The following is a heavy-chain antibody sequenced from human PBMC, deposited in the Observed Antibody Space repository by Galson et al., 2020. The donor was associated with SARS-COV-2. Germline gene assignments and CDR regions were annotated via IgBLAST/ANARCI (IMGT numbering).Heavy chain of an antibody. J-gene: IGHJ4*02. CDR3: ARGDMGNDYFDY. CDR2: IYSEGSST. Sequence: GGSLRLSCAVSGFTFSNHWMHWVRQAPGKGLVWVSRIYSEGSSTSYADSMKGRFTISGDNAKNTLYLQMNSLRAEDTAVYYCARGDMGNDYFDYWGQGTLVTVSS. V-gene: IGHV3-74*01. CDR1: GFTFSNHW. D-gene: IGHD7-27*01.